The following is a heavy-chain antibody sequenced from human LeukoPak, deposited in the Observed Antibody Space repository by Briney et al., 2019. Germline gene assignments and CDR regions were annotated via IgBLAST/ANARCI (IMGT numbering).Heavy chain of an antibody. V-gene: IGHV3-64D*06. CDR2: ISSNGGST. Sequence: GGSLGLSCAASGFTFRNYVIHWVRQAPGKGLEYVSAISSNGGSTYYADSAKGRFTISGDSSKNTLHLQMSSLRAEDTAVYYCVAVAGYWGQGTLVTVSS. J-gene: IGHJ4*02. D-gene: IGHD6-19*01. CDR3: VAVAGY. CDR1: GFTFRNYV.